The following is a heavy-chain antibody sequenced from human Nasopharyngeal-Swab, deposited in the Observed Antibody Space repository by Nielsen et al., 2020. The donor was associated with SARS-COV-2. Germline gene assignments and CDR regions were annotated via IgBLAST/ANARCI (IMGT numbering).Heavy chain of an antibody. V-gene: IGHV1-46*01. CDR3: ARGRGRGGDYNYYYGMDV. CDR2: INPSGGST. CDR1: GYTFTSYY. J-gene: IGHJ6*02. Sequence: ASVKVSCKASGYTFTSYYMHWVRQAPAQGLEWMGIINPSGGSTSYAQKFQGRVTMTRDTSTSTVYMELSSLRSEDTAVYYCARGRGRGGDYNYYYGMDVWGQGTTVTVSS. D-gene: IGHD4-17*01.